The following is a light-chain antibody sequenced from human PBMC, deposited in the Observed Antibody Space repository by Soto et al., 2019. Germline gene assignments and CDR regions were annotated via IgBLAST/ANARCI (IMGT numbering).Light chain of an antibody. CDR3: QQLTRYPPGT. Sequence: DIQLTQSPSFLSASVGDRVTITCRASQGISSYLAWYQQKPGKAPKLLIYAASTLQSGVPSRFSGGGSGTEFTLTISSLQPEDFATYYCQQLTRYPPGTFGGGTKVEIK. V-gene: IGKV1-9*01. J-gene: IGKJ4*01. CDR1: QGISSY. CDR2: AAS.